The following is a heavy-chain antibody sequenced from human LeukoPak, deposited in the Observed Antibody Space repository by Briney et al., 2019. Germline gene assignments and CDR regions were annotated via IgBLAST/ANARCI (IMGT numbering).Heavy chain of an antibody. Sequence: GRSLRLSCAASGFTFSSYWMSWVRQAPGKGLEWVANIKQDGSEKYYVDSVKGRFTISRDNAKNSLYLQMNSLRAEDTAVYYCARDQGYDFWSGLVSDYWGQGTLVTVSS. D-gene: IGHD3-3*01. CDR3: ARDQGYDFWSGLVSDY. J-gene: IGHJ4*02. V-gene: IGHV3-7*01. CDR2: IKQDGSEK. CDR1: GFTFSSYW.